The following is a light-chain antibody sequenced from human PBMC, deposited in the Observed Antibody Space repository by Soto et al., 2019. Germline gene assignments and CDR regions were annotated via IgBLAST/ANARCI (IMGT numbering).Light chain of an antibody. Sequence: QSALTQPRSVSGSPGQSVTISCTGTSSDVGGYNYVSWYQHHPGKAPKVLIYDVTKRPSGVPDRFSGSKSGNTASLTISGLQAEDEADYRCCSYAGTSTYVVFGGGTKLTVL. CDR2: DVT. J-gene: IGLJ2*01. CDR1: SSDVGGYNY. V-gene: IGLV2-11*01. CDR3: CSYAGTSTYVV.